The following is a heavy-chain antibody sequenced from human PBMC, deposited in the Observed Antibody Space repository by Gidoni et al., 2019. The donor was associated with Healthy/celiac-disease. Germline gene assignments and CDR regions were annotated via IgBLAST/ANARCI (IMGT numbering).Heavy chain of an antibody. D-gene: IGHD2-15*01. CDR1: GFTFSSYS. V-gene: IGHV3-21*01. Sequence: EVQLVESGGGLVKPGGSLSLSCAASGFTFSSYSMNWVRQAPGKGLEWVSSISSSSSYIYYADSVKGRFTISRDNAKNSLYLQMNSLRAEDTAVYYCARKKGYCSGGSCYSDYWGQGTLVTVSS. CDR3: ARKKGYCSGGSCYSDY. J-gene: IGHJ4*02. CDR2: ISSSSSYI.